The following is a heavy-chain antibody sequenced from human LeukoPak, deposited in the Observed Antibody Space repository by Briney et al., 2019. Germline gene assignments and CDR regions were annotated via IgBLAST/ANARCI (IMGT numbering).Heavy chain of an antibody. D-gene: IGHD6-25*01. CDR3: AKARSSDWPRDAFDI. J-gene: IGHJ3*02. CDR2: ISGSGGST. CDR1: GFTFSSYG. V-gene: IGHV3-23*01. Sequence: PGGSLRLSCAASGFTFSSYGMHWVRQAPGKGLEWVSAISGSGGSTYYADSVKGRFTISRDNSKNTLFLQLNSLRAEDTAVYYCAKARSSDWPRDAFDIWGQGTMVTVSS.